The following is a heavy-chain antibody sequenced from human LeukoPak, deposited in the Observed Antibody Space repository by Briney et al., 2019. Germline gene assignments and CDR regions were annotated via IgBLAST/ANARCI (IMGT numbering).Heavy chain of an antibody. CDR2: INSDGSST. J-gene: IGHJ6*02. D-gene: IGHD3-16*01. Sequence: GGSLRLSCAASGFTFSSYWMHWVRQAPGKGLVWVSRINSDGSSTSYADSVKDRFTISRDNAKNTLYLQMNSLRDEDTAVYYCARIPGGYYYAMDVWGQGTTVTVSS. CDR3: ARIPGGYYYAMDV. V-gene: IGHV3-74*01. CDR1: GFTFSSYW.